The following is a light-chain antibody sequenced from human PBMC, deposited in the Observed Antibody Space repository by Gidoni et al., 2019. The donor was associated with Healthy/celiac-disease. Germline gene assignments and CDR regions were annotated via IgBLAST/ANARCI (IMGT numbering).Light chain of an antibody. CDR1: QSVSSN. J-gene: IGKJ4*01. CDR2: GAS. Sequence: EIMMTQSPATLSVSPGERATLSCRASQSVSSNLAWYQQKPGQAPSLLIYGASTRDTGIPARFSGSGSGTEFTLTISSLQSEDFAVYYCQQYNNWPLFGGGTKVEIK. V-gene: IGKV3-15*01. CDR3: QQYNNWPL.